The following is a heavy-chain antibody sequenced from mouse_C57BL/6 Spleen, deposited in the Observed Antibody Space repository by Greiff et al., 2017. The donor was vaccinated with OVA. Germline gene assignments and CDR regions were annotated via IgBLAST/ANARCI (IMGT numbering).Heavy chain of an antibody. CDR1: GFTFSDYY. J-gene: IGHJ4*01. CDR2: ISNGGGST. CDR3: ASHRYYYGSSYYYAMDY. D-gene: IGHD1-1*01. V-gene: IGHV5-12*01. Sequence: EVHLEESGGGLVQPGGSLKLSCAASGFTFSDYYMYWVRQTPEKRLEWVAYISNGGGSTYYPDTVKGRFTISRDNATNTLYLQMSRLKSEDTSMYSCASHRYYYGSSYYYAMDYWGQGTSVTVSS.